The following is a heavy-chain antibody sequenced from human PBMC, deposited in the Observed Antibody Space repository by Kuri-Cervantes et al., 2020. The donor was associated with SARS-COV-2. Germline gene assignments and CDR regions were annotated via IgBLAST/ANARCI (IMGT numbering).Heavy chain of an antibody. CDR3: ARSTYNNWFDP. D-gene: IGHD1-14*01. CDR2: ISYDGSNK. J-gene: IGHJ5*02. V-gene: IGHV3-30-3*01. Sequence: GESLKISCAASGFTFSSYAMHWVRQAPGKGLEWVAVISYDGSNKYYADSVKGRFTISRDNAKNSLYLQMNSLRAEDTALYHCARSTYNNWFDPWGQGTLVTVSS. CDR1: GFTFSSYA.